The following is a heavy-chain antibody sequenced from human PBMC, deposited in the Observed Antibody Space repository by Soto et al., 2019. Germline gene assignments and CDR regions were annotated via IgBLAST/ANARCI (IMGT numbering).Heavy chain of an antibody. J-gene: IGHJ4*02. CDR2: IYWDNDR. Sequence: SGPTLVNPTQTLTLTCTFSGFSLSTSGVGVGWVRQPPGKALEWLALIYWDNDRRYNPSLKTRVTITKDTSRNQVVLTMSNMNPVDKGTHYRAHRNTQFTWGYVNFDNWCPGTLFTAFS. D-gene: IGHD3-16*01. CDR3: AHRNTQFTWGYVNFDN. CDR1: GFSLSTSGVG. V-gene: IGHV2-5*02.